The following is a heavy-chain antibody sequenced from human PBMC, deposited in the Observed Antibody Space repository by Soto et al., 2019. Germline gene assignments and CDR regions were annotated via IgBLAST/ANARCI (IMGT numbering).Heavy chain of an antibody. CDR3: ARCRTRIVGATTYWYFDL. CDR1: GFTFSSYW. CDR2: IKQDGSEK. V-gene: IGHV3-7*01. Sequence: GGSLILSCAASGFTFSSYWMSWVRQAPGKGLEWVANIKQDGSEKYYVDSVKGRFTISRDNAKNSLYLQMNSLRAEDTAVYYCARCRTRIVGATTYWYFDLWGRGTLVTVSS. J-gene: IGHJ2*01. D-gene: IGHD1-26*01.